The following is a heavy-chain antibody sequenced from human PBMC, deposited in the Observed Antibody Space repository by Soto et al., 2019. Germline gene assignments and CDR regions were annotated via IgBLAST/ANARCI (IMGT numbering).Heavy chain of an antibody. D-gene: IGHD3-9*01. J-gene: IGHJ5*02. CDR3: ARHPPGDDILTGYYQPWFDP. CDR1: GFIFSSHW. Sequence: GGSLRLSCAASGFIFSSHWMSWVRQAPGKGLEWVAHINQDGSEKYYVDSVKGRFTISRDNAKNSLYLQLNSLRVEDTAVYYCARHPPGDDILTGYYQPWFDPWGQGTPVTVSS. V-gene: IGHV3-7*05. CDR2: INQDGSEK.